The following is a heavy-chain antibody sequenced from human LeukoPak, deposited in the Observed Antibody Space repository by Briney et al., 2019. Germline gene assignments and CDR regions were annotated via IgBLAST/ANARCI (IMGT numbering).Heavy chain of an antibody. CDR1: GFTFSSYS. D-gene: IGHD3-16*01. V-gene: IGHV3-21*01. CDR3: ARDPPSRGTRYFDY. J-gene: IGHJ4*02. Sequence: GASLRLSCAASGFTFSSYSLNWVRQAPGKGLEWVSSISSSSSYVDYADSVKGRFTISRDNAKNSLYLQMDSLRVEDTAVYYCARDPPSRGTRYFDYWGQGTLVTVSS. CDR2: ISSSSSYV.